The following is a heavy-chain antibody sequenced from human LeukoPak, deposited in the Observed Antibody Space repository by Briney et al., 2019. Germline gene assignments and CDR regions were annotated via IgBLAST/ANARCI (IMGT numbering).Heavy chain of an antibody. CDR3: TLNNWYENGFDP. CDR1: GFTFSSYW. D-gene: IGHD1-1*01. V-gene: IGHV3-74*01. J-gene: IGHJ5*02. Sequence: GGSLRLSCAASGFTFSSYWMHWVRQGPGKGLVWVSRFLSDGSRTTYADSVKGRFTISGDNAKNTLYLQMNSLRAEDTAVYYCTLNNWYENGFDPWGQGTLVTVSS. CDR2: FLSDGSRT.